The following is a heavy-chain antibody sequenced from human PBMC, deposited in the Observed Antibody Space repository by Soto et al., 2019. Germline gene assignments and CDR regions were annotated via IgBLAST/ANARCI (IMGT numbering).Heavy chain of an antibody. V-gene: IGHV3-30*18. D-gene: IGHD1-26*01. J-gene: IGHJ4*02. CDR3: AKDRPYIGSY. CDR1: GFTFSTFG. Sequence: QVQLVESGGGVVQPGRSLRLSCAASGFTFSTFGMHWVRQAPGKALEWVAVISSDGSDKYYADSVQGRFTISRDNSKNMLYLQMNSLRTEDTAVYYCAKDRPYIGSYWGQGILVTVSS. CDR2: ISSDGSDK.